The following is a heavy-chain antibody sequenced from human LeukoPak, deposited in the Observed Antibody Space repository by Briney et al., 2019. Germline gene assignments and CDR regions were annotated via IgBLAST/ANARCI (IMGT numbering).Heavy chain of an antibody. CDR3: ARDDSRNWNHEDPFDY. V-gene: IGHV4-38-2*02. CDR1: GYSISSGDY. J-gene: IGHJ4*02. CDR2: IYHSGRT. Sequence: NPSETLSLTCTVSGYSISSGDYWGWIRQPPGKGLEWIGSIYHSGRTYYNPSLKSRVTISVDTSKNQVSLILTSVTAADTAVYYCARDDSRNWNHEDPFDYWGQGTLVTVSS. D-gene: IGHD1-1*01.